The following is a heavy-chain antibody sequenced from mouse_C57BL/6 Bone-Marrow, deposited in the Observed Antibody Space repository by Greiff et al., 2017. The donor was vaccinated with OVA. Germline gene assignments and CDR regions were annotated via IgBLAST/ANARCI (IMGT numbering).Heavy chain of an antibody. Sequence: QVQLQQSGPGLVQPSQSLSITCTVSGFSLTSYGVHWVRQSPGKGLEWLGVIWRGGSTDYNAAFMSRLSITKDNPKSHVFFKMNSLQADDTAIYYCANSHLYDGAFDYCGQGTALPVSA. V-gene: IGHV2-5*01. CDR2: IWRGGST. CDR3: ANSHLYDGAFDY. J-gene: IGHJ2*01. D-gene: IGHD2-3*01. CDR1: GFSLTSYG.